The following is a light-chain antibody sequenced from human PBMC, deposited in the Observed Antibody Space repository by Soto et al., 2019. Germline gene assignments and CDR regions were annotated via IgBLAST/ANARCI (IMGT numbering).Light chain of an antibody. CDR1: SSNIGDYY. Sequence: QSVLTQPPSVSAAPGHNVTISCSGSSSNIGDYYVSWYQQLPGTAPKLLIYDNHNRPSGIPDRFSGSKSGTSASLAITGLQAADEGDYYCQSYDGSVVFGGGTKLTVL. V-gene: IGLV1-51*01. J-gene: IGLJ2*01. CDR3: QSYDGSVV. CDR2: DNH.